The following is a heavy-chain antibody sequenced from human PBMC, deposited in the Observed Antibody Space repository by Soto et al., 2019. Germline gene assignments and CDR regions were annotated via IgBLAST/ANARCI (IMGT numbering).Heavy chain of an antibody. V-gene: IGHV3-15*01. CDR1: EFTLSNAW. CDR2: IKRKTEGGTT. CDR3: TTWSRSLRFLGCFHHSYAFDI. J-gene: IGHJ3*02. D-gene: IGHD3-3*01. Sequence: EVQLVESGGGLVKPGGSLRLSCAASEFTLSNAWMNWVRQAPGKGLEWVGRIKRKTEGGTTDYAAPVKGRFTISRDDSEHTVFRQMNSRKTEDTAVSYWTTWSRSLRFLGCFHHSYAFDIWGQGTLVTGS.